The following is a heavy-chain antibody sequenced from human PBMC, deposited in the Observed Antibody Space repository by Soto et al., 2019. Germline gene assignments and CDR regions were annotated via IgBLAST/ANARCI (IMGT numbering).Heavy chain of an antibody. CDR1: EFPCSSYA. J-gene: IGHJ4*02. CDR2: ISGSGGST. D-gene: IGHD3-22*01. CDR3: AYDSSGLFDY. Sequence: GGSLRLSCAASEFPCSSYAMRWVRQAPGKGLEWVSAISGSGGSTYYADSVKGRFTISRDNSKNTLYLQMNSLRAEDTAVYYCAYDSSGLFDYWGQGTLVTVSS. V-gene: IGHV3-23*01.